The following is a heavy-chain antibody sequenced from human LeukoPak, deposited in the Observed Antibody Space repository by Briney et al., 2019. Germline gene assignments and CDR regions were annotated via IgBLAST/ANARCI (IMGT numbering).Heavy chain of an antibody. CDR3: ARTYSGYDSVDALDI. D-gene: IGHD5-12*01. V-gene: IGHV4-39*01. J-gene: IGHJ3*02. Sequence: WVRQAPGKGLEWIGSAYYAGATFYNPSPKSRVTISVDSSNNQFSLKMTSVTAADTALYFCARTYSGYDSVDALDIWGQGTIVTVSS. CDR2: AYYAGAT.